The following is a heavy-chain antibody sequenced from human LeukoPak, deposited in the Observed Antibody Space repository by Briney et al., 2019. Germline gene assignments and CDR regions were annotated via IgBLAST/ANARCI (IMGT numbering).Heavy chain of an antibody. CDR2: FDPEDGET. V-gene: IGHV1-24*01. Sequence: GSVKVSCKVSGYTLTELSMHWVRQAPGKGLEWMGGFDPEDGETIYAQKFQGRVTMTEDTSTDTAYMELSSLRSEDTAVYYCATTVGGYSFAFDIWGQGTMVTVSS. CDR3: ATTVGGYSFAFDI. CDR1: GYTLTELS. D-gene: IGHD1-26*01. J-gene: IGHJ3*02.